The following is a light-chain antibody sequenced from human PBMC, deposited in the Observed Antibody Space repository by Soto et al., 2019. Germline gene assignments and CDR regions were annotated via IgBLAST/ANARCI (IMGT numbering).Light chain of an antibody. V-gene: IGKV1-39*01. J-gene: IGKJ2*01. Sequence: DIQMTQSPSSLSASVGDRVTITCRESQTIAMYVKWFQQQQGKAPKSXIYTTSRLQSGVLPRFSGSGSETEFTLTISRLQPEDSATYYCQQSFTTTYTFGQGTRLEIK. CDR2: TTS. CDR1: QTIAMY. CDR3: QQSFTTTYT.